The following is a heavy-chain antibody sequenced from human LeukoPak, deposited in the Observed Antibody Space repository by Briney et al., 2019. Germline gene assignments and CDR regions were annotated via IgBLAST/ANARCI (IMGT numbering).Heavy chain of an antibody. CDR2: ISGSGSST. Sequence: PGGSLRLSCAASGFTFSSYAMSWVRQAPGKGLEWVSAISGSGSSTYYADSVKGRFTISRDNSKNTLFLQMNSLRAKDTAVYYCAKLGYCSTTSCTTNWFDPWGQGTLVTVSS. J-gene: IGHJ5*02. D-gene: IGHD2-2*01. CDR3: AKLGYCSTTSCTTNWFDP. V-gene: IGHV3-23*01. CDR1: GFTFSSYA.